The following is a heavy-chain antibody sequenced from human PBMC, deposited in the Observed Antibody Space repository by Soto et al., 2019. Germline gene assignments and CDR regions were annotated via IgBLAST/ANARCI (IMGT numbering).Heavy chain of an antibody. Sequence: GGSLRLSCAASGFTFSSYSMNWVRQAPGKGLEWVSSISSSSSYIYYADSVKGRSTISRDNAKNSLYLQMNSLRAEDTAVYYCARAGTTSLSSGWFDPWGQGTLVTVSS. D-gene: IGHD6-19*01. CDR3: ARAGTTSLSSGWFDP. CDR2: ISSSSSYI. J-gene: IGHJ5*02. V-gene: IGHV3-21*01. CDR1: GFTFSSYS.